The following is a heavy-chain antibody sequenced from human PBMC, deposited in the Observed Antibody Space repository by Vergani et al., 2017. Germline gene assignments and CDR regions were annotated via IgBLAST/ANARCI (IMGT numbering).Heavy chain of an antibody. J-gene: IGHJ4*02. CDR2: IKSKTDGGTT. CDR1: GFTFSNAW. CDR3: ARETRDTPSSLDY. Sequence: EVQLVESGGGLVKPGGFLRLSCAASGFTFSNAWMSWVRQAPGKGLEWVGRIKSKTDGGTTDYAAPVKGRFTISRDDSKNTLYLQMNSLKTEDTAVYYCARETRDTPSSLDYWGQGTLVTVSS. V-gene: IGHV3-15*01. D-gene: IGHD5-24*01.